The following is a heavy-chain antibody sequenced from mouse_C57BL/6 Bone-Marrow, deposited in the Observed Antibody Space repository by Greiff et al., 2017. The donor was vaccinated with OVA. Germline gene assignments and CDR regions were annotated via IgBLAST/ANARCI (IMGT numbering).Heavy chain of an antibody. J-gene: IGHJ4*01. CDR2: IDPSDSYT. D-gene: IGHD1-1*01. CDR1: GYTFTSSW. CDR3: TRLPFYYYGNSYYEMDY. V-gene: IGHV1-69*01. Sequence: QVQLQQPGAELVLPGASVKLSCKASGYTFTSSWMHWVKQRPGQGLEWIGEIDPSDSYTNYNQKFKGKSTLTVDKASSTAYMQLNSLTANNSAVYYCTRLPFYYYGNSYYEMDYGGQGSSITVS.